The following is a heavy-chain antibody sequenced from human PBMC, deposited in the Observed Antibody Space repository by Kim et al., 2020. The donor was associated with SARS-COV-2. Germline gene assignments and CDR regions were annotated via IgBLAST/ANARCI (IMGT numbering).Heavy chain of an antibody. CDR2: IYYSGST. V-gene: IGHV4-59*01. Sequence: SETLSLTCTVSGGSISSYYWSWIRQPPGKGLEWIGYIYYSGSTNYNPSLKSRVTISVDTSKNQSSLKLSSVTAADTAVYYCARGGYSGYETDYWGQGTLVTVSS. CDR1: GGSISSYY. J-gene: IGHJ4*02. D-gene: IGHD5-12*01. CDR3: ARGGYSGYETDY.